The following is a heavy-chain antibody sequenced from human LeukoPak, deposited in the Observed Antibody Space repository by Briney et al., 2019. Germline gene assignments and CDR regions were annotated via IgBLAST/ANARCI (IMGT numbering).Heavy chain of an antibody. D-gene: IGHD3-22*01. V-gene: IGHV1-8*01. CDR1: GYTFTSYD. CDR3: ARGSSVVPYYDSSGRDAFDI. J-gene: IGHJ3*02. CDR2: MNPNSGNT. Sequence: GASVKVSCKASGYTFTSYDINWVRRATGQGLEWMGWMNPNSGNTGYAQKFQGRVTITRNTSISTAYMELSSLRSEDTAVYYCARGSSVVPYYDSSGRDAFDIWGQGTMVTVSS.